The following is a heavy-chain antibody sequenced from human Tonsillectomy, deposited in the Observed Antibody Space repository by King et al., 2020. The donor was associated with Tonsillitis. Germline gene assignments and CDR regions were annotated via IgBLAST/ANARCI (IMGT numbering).Heavy chain of an antibody. CDR1: GGSISSGDYY. V-gene: IGHV4-31*03. CDR2: ICYSGRT. CDR3: ARGVYCGGACYSGTDY. D-gene: IGHD2-21*02. Sequence: VQLQESGPGLVKPSQTLSLTCTVSGGSISSGDYYWTWIRQLPGKRLEWIGYICYSGRTYYNPSLKSRGTILLDTSKNQFSLNLRSVTAADTAVYYCARGVYCGGACYSGTDYWGQGTLVTVSS. J-gene: IGHJ4*02.